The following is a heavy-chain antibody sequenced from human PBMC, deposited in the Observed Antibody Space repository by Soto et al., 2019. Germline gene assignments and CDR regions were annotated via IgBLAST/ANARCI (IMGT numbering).Heavy chain of an antibody. D-gene: IGHD3-9*01. J-gene: IGHJ6*03. CDR3: ASKSPILTGYYTANYYYCYMDV. CDR2: IIPILGIA. Sequence: QVQLVQSGAEVKKPGSSVKVSCKASGGTFSSYTISWVRQAPGQGLEWMGRIIPILGIANYAQKFQGRVTITADKSTSTAYMELSSLRSEDTVVYYCASKSPILTGYYTANYYYCYMDVWGKGTTVTVSS. V-gene: IGHV1-69*02. CDR1: GGTFSSYT.